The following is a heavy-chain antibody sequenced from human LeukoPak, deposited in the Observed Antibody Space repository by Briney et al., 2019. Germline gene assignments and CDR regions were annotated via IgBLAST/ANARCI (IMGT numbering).Heavy chain of an antibody. CDR2: ISLGDFET. J-gene: IGHJ4*02. V-gene: IGHV5-51*01. D-gene: IGHD3-3*01. CDR3: AGVGLGNYDFWSGYYLGAFDY. CDR1: GYSYSNLW. Sequence: HGESLKISCRGSGYSYSNLWIGWVRQMPGRGLEWMGLISLGDFETKYSPSFQGQVIISADKSITTAYLQWSSLKASDTAIYFCAGVGLGNYDFWSGYYLGAFDYWGQGTLVTVSS.